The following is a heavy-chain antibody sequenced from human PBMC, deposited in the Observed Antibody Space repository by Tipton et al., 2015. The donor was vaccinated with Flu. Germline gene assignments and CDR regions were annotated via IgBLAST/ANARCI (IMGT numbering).Heavy chain of an antibody. D-gene: IGHD6-19*01. CDR1: GFTFEDYA. CDR3: AKDSAAVAGTGYYYYGMDV. V-gene: IGHV3-9*01. Sequence: SLRLSCEGSGFTFEDYAMHWVRQSPGKGLEWVSGISWSSDNIGYADSVKGRFTISRDNSKNSLYLQMNSLRTEDTALYYCAKDSAAVAGTGYYYYGMDVWGQGTTVTVSS. J-gene: IGHJ6*02. CDR2: ISWSSDNI.